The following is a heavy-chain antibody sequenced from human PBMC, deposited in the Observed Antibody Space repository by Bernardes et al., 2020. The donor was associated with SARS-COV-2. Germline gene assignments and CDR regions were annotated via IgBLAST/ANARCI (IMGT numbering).Heavy chain of an antibody. CDR1: GGSFSGYY. J-gene: IGHJ4*02. V-gene: IGHV4-34*01. Sequence: SETLSLTCAVYGGSFSGYYWSWIRQPPGKGLEWIGEINHSGSTNYNPSLKSRVTISVDTSKNQFSLKLSSVTAADTAVYYCARFGDSSASALYFDYWGQGTLVTVSS. CDR2: INHSGST. CDR3: ARFGDSSASALYFDY. D-gene: IGHD3-22*01.